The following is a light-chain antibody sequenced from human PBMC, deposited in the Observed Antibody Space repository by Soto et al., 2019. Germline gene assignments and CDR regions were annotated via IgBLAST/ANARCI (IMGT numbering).Light chain of an antibody. CDR1: QSVDRY. CDR3: HQRTNWPIT. Sequence: ETILTQSPASLSLSPGESATLSCRASQSVDRYLAWYQQKPGQAPRLLIYDTSNRATGIPARFSGSGSGTDFTLTINSLEPEDFAIYYCHQRTNWPITFGQGTRLEIK. CDR2: DTS. J-gene: IGKJ5*01. V-gene: IGKV3-11*01.